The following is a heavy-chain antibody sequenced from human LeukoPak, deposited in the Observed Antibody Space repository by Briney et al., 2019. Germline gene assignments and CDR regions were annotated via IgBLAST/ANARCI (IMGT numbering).Heavy chain of an antibody. D-gene: IGHD4-23*01. CDR1: GYTFTGYY. Sequence: ASVKVSCKASGYTFTGYYMHWVRQAPGQGLEWMGWINPNSGGTNYAQKFQGRVTMTRDTSISTAYMEQSRLRSDDTAVYYCARAGYGGNSRYYFDYWGQGTLVTVSS. V-gene: IGHV1-2*02. CDR2: INPNSGGT. J-gene: IGHJ4*02. CDR3: ARAGYGGNSRYYFDY.